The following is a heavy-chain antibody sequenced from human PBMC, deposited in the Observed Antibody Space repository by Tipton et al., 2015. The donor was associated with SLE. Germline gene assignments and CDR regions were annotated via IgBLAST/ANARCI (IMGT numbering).Heavy chain of an antibody. CDR1: GGSISSHY. J-gene: IGHJ4*02. D-gene: IGHD6-19*01. Sequence: TLSLTCTVSGGSISSHYWSWIRQPTGEGLEWIGYIYYSGSTNYNPSLKSRVTISVDTSKNQFSLNLSSVTAADTAIYYCANYRRENGWYVLDYWGRGTLVTVSS. CDR2: IYYSGST. V-gene: IGHV4-59*11. CDR3: ANYRRENGWYVLDY.